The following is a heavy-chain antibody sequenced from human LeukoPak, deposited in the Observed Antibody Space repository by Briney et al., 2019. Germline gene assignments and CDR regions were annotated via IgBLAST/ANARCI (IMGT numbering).Heavy chain of an antibody. J-gene: IGHJ6*02. Sequence: GGSLRLSCAASGFTVSSNHVTWVRQAPGKGLECVSVIDGGGNAHYADSVKGRFTISRDSSKNTLYLQMNSLRAEDTAVYYCARYTSSPGEGMDVWGQGTTVTVSS. V-gene: IGHV3-66*01. CDR1: GFTVSSNH. CDR3: ARYTSSPGEGMDV. CDR2: IDGGGNA. D-gene: IGHD3-16*01.